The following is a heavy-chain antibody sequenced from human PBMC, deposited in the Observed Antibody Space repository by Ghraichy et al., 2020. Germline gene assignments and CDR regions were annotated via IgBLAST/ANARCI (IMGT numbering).Heavy chain of an antibody. CDR3: ARDLGGSYTYYMDV. D-gene: IGHD1-26*01. Sequence: SQTLSLTCTVSGGSISSGGYYWSWIRQHPGKGLEWIGYIYYSGSTYYNPSLKSRVTISVDTSKNQFSLKLSSVTAADTAVYYCARDLGGSYTYYMDVWGKGTTVTVSS. V-gene: IGHV4-31*03. CDR2: IYYSGST. CDR1: GGSISSGGYY. J-gene: IGHJ6*03.